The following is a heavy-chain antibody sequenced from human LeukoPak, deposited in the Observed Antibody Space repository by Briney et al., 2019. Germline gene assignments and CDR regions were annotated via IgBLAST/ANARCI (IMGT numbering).Heavy chain of an antibody. D-gene: IGHD5-24*01. CDR3: ASDVAREFDH. J-gene: IGHJ4*02. CDR1: GHISISYY. V-gene: IGHV1-46*01. CDR2: INPSDGST. Sequence: GASVTVSCKASGHISISYYIHWVRQAPGQGLEWMGVINPSDGSTNYAQKFQGRVTMTRDTSATTVYLDLSGLTFEDTAVYYCASDVAREFDHWGQGTLVTVSS.